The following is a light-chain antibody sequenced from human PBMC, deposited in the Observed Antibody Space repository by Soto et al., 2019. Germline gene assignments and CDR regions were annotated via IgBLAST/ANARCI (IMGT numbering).Light chain of an antibody. V-gene: IGLV2-14*01. CDR2: EVI. CDR1: SSDVGGYNY. J-gene: IGLJ1*01. Sequence: QSALTQPASVSGSPGQTITISCTGTSSDVGGYNYVSWHQHRPGEAPKLMIYEVINRPSGVSYRFSGSKFANTASLTISGLQAEDEADYYCSSYTGSDTYVFGTGTKVTVL. CDR3: SSYTGSDTYV.